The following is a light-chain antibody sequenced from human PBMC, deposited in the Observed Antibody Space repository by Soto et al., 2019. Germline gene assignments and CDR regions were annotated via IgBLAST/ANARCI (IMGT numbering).Light chain of an antibody. CDR1: QSVSSSY. Sequence: EIVLTQSPGTLSLSPGERATLSCSASQSVSSSYLAWYQQKPGQAPRLLIYGASNRATGIPDRFSGSGSGTDFTLTISRLEPEDFAVYYCQQYVRSPWTFGQGTKVDIK. V-gene: IGKV3-20*01. CDR2: GAS. J-gene: IGKJ1*01. CDR3: QQYVRSPWT.